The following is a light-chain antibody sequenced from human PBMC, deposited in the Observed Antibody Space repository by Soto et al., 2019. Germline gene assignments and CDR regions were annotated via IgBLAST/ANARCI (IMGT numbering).Light chain of an antibody. CDR2: KAS. CDR3: QQYNSSPT. V-gene: IGKV1-5*03. J-gene: IGKJ1*01. Sequence: DIQVTQSPSTLSASVGDRVTITCRASQSISSWLAWYQQKPGKAPKLLIYKASSLESGVPSRFSGSGSGTEFTLTSSSLQPDDFATYYCQQYNSSPTFGQGTKVEIK. CDR1: QSISSW.